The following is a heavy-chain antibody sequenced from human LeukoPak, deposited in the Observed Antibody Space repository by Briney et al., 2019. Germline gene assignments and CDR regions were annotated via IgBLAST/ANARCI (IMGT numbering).Heavy chain of an antibody. Sequence: SVKLAFNSSAGTFSIYAIGWVRQAPGQGLEWMGRISPILGIANYAQKFQGRVTITADKSTSTASMALSSLRSEDTAVYYCATLQCCDSTSRSFDYWGQGTLVTVSS. CDR1: AGTFSIYA. V-gene: IGHV1-69*04. CDR3: ATLQCCDSTSRSFDY. J-gene: IGHJ4*02. D-gene: IGHD2-2*01. CDR2: ISPILGIA.